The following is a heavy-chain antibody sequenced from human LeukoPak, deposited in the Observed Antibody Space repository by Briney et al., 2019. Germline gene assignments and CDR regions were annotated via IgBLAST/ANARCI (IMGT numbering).Heavy chain of an antibody. D-gene: IGHD3-3*01. CDR1: GGSFSGCY. CDR3: ARGRTIFGVVIIRPFDY. J-gene: IGHJ4*02. Sequence: SETLSLTCAVYGGSFSGCYWSRIRQPPGKGLEWIGEINHSGSTNYNPSLKSRVTISVDTSKNQFSLKLSSVTAADTAVYYCARGRTIFGVVIIRPFDYWGQGTLVTVSS. V-gene: IGHV4-34*01. CDR2: INHSGST.